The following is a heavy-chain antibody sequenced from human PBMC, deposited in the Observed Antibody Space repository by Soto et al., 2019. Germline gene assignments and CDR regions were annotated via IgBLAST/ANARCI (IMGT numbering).Heavy chain of an antibody. CDR1: GFTFSSYA. V-gene: IGHV3-23*01. J-gene: IGHJ4*02. CDR2: ISGSGGST. D-gene: IGHD1-20*01. CDR3: AKEAPIFGITGTSPSN. Sequence: GGSLRLSCAASGFTFSSYAMSWVRQAPGKGLEWVSAISGSGGSTYYVDSVKGRLTISRDNSKNTLYLQMNSLRAEDTAVYYCAKEAPIFGITGTSPSNWGQGTLVTVSS.